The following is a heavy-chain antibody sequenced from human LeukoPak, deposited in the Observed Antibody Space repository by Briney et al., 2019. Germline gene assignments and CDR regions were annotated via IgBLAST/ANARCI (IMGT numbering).Heavy chain of an antibody. CDR2: LFGSGGST. J-gene: IGHJ3*02. V-gene: IGHV3-23*01. CDR1: GFIFNTNA. D-gene: IGHD2-15*01. Sequence: GGSLRLSCAASGFIFNTNAMNWVRQAPGRGLECVSALFGSGGSTDYANSVKGRFTISRDNSKNKLYLQMNSLRAEDTAVYYCAKEGRRYCSGGSCYHYAFDIWGQGTMVTVSS. CDR3: AKEGRRYCSGGSCYHYAFDI.